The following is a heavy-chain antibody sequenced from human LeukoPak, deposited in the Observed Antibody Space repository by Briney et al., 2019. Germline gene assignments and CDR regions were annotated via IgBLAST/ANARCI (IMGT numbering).Heavy chain of an antibody. D-gene: IGHD3-10*01. CDR3: ARGPSRDYGSGSSWFDP. Sequence: GASVKVSCKASGYTFSTYDINWVRQVTGQGLEWMGWMNHNSGNTGYAQKIQGRVTMTRNTSINTAYMELSSLRSEDTAVYYCARGPSRDYGSGSSWFDPWGQGTLVTVSS. V-gene: IGHV1-8*01. CDR2: MNHNSGNT. CDR1: GYTFSTYD. J-gene: IGHJ5*02.